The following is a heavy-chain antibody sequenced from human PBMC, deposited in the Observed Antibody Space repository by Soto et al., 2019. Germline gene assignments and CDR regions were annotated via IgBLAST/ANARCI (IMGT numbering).Heavy chain of an antibody. D-gene: IGHD3-10*01. V-gene: IGHV1-3*01. CDR3: ARGVGSGTYYNQYNWFDP. J-gene: IGHJ5*02. CDR1: GYTFTSYA. CDR2: FNAGNGNT. Sequence: ASVKVSCKASGYTFTSYAMHWVRQAPGQRLEWMGWFNAGNGNTKYSQKLQGRVTMTTDTSTSTAYMELRSLRSDDTAVYYCARGVGSGTYYNQYNWFDPWGQGTLVTVSS.